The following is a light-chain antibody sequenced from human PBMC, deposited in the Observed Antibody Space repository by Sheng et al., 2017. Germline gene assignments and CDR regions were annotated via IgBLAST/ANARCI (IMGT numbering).Light chain of an antibody. CDR3: QQRNQWPLT. CDR2: DAS. J-gene: IGKJ4*01. V-gene: IGKV3-11*01. CDR1: QSVSSY. Sequence: EIVLTQSPATLSLSPGERATLSCRASQSVSSYLAWYQQKPGQAPRLLIYDASSRATGIPDRFSGSGSGTDFTLTISRLESEDFAVYYCQQRNQWPLTFGGGTKVEI.